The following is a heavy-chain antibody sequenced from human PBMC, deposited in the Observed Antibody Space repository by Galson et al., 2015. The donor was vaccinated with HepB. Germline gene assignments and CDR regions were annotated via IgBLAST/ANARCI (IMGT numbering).Heavy chain of an antibody. CDR1: GFTFSSYA. D-gene: IGHD6-19*01. CDR3: ARPPLRLVLSNWYFDL. J-gene: IGHJ2*01. CDR2: ISYDGSNK. V-gene: IGHV3-30-3*01. Sequence: SLRLSCAASGFTFSSYAMHWVRQAPGKGLEWVAVISYDGSNKYYADSVKGRFTISRDNSKNTLYLQMNSLRAEDTAVYYCARPPLRLVLSNWYFDLWGRGTLVTVSS.